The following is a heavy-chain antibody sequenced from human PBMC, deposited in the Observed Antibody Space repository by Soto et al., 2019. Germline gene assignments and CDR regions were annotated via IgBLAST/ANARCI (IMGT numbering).Heavy chain of an antibody. D-gene: IGHD4-17*01. CDR3: ARSPSMTTVSLDY. J-gene: IGHJ4*02. CDR2: ISRSSSYI. CDR1: GFTFSSYS. Sequence: EVQLVESGGGLVKPGGSLRLSCAASGFTFSSYSMNWVRQAPGKGLEWVSSISRSSSYIYYADSVKGRFTISRDNAKNSLYLQRNSLRAEDTAVYYCARSPSMTTVSLDYWGQGTLVTVSS. V-gene: IGHV3-21*01.